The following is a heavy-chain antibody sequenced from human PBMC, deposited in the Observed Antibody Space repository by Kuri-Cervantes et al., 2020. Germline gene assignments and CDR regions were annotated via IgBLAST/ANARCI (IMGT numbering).Heavy chain of an antibody. CDR3: AKDFPSPHYDSSGYYHLYYYYGMDV. CDR2: IWYDGSNK. Sequence: GESLKISCAASGFTFSSYAMSWVRQAPGKGPEWVAVIWYDGSNKYYADSVKGRFTISRDNSKNTLYLQMNSLRAEDTAVYYRAKDFPSPHYDSSGYYHLYYYYGMDVWGQGTTVTVSS. D-gene: IGHD3-22*01. CDR1: GFTFSSYA. J-gene: IGHJ6*02. V-gene: IGHV3-30*02.